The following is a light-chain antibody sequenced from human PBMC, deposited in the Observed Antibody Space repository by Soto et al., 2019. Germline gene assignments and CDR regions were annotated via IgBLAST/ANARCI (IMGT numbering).Light chain of an antibody. CDR3: SSYTSSSILGVV. Sequence: QSALTQPAFVSGSPGQSITISCTGTSSDVGGYNYVSWYQQHPGKAPKLMIYDVSNRPSGVSNRFSGSKSGNTASLTISGLQAQDEADYYCSSYTSSSILGVVFGGGTKLTVL. J-gene: IGLJ2*01. CDR1: SSDVGGYNY. V-gene: IGLV2-14*01. CDR2: DVS.